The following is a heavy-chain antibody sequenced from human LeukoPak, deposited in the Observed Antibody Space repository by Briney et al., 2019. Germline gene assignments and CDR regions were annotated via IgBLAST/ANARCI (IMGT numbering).Heavy chain of an antibody. V-gene: IGHV1-18*01. J-gene: IGHJ4*02. CDR2: ISAYNGNT. D-gene: IGHD3-10*01. CDR3: ARDSPMVRGVIINPYDY. Sequence: GASVKVSCKASGCTFTSYGISWVRQAPGQGLEWMGWISAYNGNTNYAQKLQGRVTMTTDTSTSTAYMELRSLRSDDTAVYYCARDSPMVRGVIINPYDYWGQGTLVTVSS. CDR1: GCTFTSYG.